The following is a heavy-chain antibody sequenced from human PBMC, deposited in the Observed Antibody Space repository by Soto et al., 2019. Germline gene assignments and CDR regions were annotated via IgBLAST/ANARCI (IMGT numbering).Heavy chain of an antibody. V-gene: IGHV1-58*01. D-gene: IGHD3-10*01. CDR1: GFTFTSSA. CDR2: IVVGSGNT. CDR3: AALYGSGSYSN. J-gene: IGHJ4*02. Sequence: QMQLVQSGPEVKKPGTSVKVSCKASGFTFTSSAVQWVRQARGQRLEWIGWIVVGSGNTNYAQKFQERVTITRDMSTSTAYMELSSLRSEDTAVYYCAALYGSGSYSNWGQGTLVTVSS.